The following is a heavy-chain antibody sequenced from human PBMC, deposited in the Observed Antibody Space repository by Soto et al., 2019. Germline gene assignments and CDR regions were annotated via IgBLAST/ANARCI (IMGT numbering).Heavy chain of an antibody. D-gene: IGHD3-10*01. CDR2: INPSSGGT. Sequence: GASVKVSCKASGYTFTGSYMHWVRQAPGQGLEWMGRINPSSGGTNYAQKFQGRVTMTRDTSISTAYMELSRMRYDDTAVYYCASYGSVNYYYGMDVWGQGTTVTVSS. CDR3: ASYGSVNYYYGMDV. J-gene: IGHJ6*02. CDR1: GYTFTGSY. V-gene: IGHV1-2*06.